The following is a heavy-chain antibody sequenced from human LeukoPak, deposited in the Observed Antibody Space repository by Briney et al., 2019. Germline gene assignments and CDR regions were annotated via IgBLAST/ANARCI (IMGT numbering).Heavy chain of an antibody. D-gene: IGHD5-12*01. V-gene: IGHV3-74*01. CDR1: GFTFSSYW. CDR2: INRDGSST. CDR3: ARVKSSGYGEYYFDY. J-gene: IGHJ4*02. Sequence: QPGGSLRLSCAASGFTFSSYWMHWVRQPPGKGLGWVSRINRDGSSTSYADSVKGRFTISRDNAKNTLYLQMNSLRAEDTAVYYCARVKSSGYGEYYFDYWGQGTLVTVSS.